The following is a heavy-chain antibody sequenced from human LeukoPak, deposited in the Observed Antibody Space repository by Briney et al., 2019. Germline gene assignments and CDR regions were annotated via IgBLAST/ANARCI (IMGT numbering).Heavy chain of an antibody. CDR2: ISGSGGST. CDR3: AKAIAVAGHYGMDV. Sequence: RAGGSLRLSCAASGFTFSSYAMSWVRQAPGKGLEWVSAISGSGGSTYYADSVKGRFTISRDNSKNTLYLQMNSLRAEDTAVYYCAKAIAVAGHYGMDVWGQGTTVTVSS. V-gene: IGHV3-23*01. J-gene: IGHJ6*02. CDR1: GFTFSSYA. D-gene: IGHD6-19*01.